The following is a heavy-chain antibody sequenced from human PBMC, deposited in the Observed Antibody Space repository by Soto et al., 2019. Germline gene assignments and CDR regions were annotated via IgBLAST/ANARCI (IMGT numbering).Heavy chain of an antibody. CDR3: ARVIGGRRAYYYGMDV. J-gene: IGHJ6*02. Sequence: ASVKVSCKASGGTFSSYAISWVRQAPGQGLEWMGGIIPIFGTANYAQKFQGRVTITADESTSTAYMELSSLRSEDTAVYYCARVIGGRRAYYYGMDVWGQGTTVTVSS. CDR1: GGTFSSYA. V-gene: IGHV1-69*13. CDR2: IIPIFGTA. D-gene: IGHD2-15*01.